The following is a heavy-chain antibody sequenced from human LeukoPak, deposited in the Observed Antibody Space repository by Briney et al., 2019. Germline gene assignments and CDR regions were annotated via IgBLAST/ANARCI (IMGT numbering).Heavy chain of an antibody. CDR1: GFTFSSYS. Sequence: GGSLRLSCAASGFTFSSYSMNWVRQAPGKGLEWVSAISGSGSSTYYADSVKGRFTISRDNSKNTLYLQVNSLRAEDTAVYYCAKKNGAAAGPNFFDCWGQGTLVTVSS. CDR3: AKKNGAAAGPNFFDC. D-gene: IGHD6-13*01. CDR2: ISGSGSST. J-gene: IGHJ4*02. V-gene: IGHV3-23*01.